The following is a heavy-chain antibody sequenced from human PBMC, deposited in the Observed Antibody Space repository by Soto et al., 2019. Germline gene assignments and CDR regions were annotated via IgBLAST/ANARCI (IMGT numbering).Heavy chain of an antibody. CDR1: GGTFSSYA. D-gene: IGHD3-16*02. V-gene: IGHV1-69*13. J-gene: IGHJ4*02. CDR3: ARDRTIRLGELSLYS. Sequence: SVKVSCKASGGTFSSYAISWVRQAPGQGLEWMGGIIPIFGTANYAQKFQGRVTITADESTSTAYMELSSLRSEDTAVYYCARDRTIRLGELSLYSWGQGTLVTVSS. CDR2: IIPIFGTA.